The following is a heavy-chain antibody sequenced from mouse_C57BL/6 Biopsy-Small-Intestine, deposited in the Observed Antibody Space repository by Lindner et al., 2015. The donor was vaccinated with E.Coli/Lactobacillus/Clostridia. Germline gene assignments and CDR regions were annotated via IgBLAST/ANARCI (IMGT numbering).Heavy chain of an antibody. CDR3: ARSEGSSGFLDY. CDR2: FHPYDDDT. J-gene: IGHJ2*01. CDR1: GYTFTTYP. Sequence: VQLQESGAELVKPGASVKMSCKASGYTFTTYPIEWMKQNHGKSLEWIGNFHPYDDDTKYNEKFKGKATLTVDKSSRTAYMELRSLTSEDSAVYYCARSEGSSGFLDYWGQGTTLTVSS. V-gene: IGHV1-47*01. D-gene: IGHD3-2*02.